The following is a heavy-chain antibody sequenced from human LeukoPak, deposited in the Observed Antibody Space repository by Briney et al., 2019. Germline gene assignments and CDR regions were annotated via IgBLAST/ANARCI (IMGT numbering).Heavy chain of an antibody. D-gene: IGHD3-9*01. CDR1: GYTYTSYG. V-gene: IGHV1-18*01. Sequence: ASVKVSCKASGYTYTSYGISWVRQAPGQGLEWMGWISAYNGNTNYAQKLQGRVTLTTDTSTSTAYMELRSLRSDDTAVYYCASSAGYDILTAYLLDYWGQGTLVTVSS. CDR2: ISAYNGNT. CDR3: ASSAGYDILTAYLLDY. J-gene: IGHJ4*02.